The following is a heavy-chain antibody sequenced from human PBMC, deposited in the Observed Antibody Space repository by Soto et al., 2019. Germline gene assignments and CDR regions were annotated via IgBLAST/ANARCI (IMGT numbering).Heavy chain of an antibody. D-gene: IGHD1-1*01. J-gene: IGHJ4*02. CDR1: GFTFTSSA. V-gene: IGHV1-58*01. CDR3: AAQRSGYFDY. Sequence: ASVKVSCKASGFTFTSSAVQWVRQARGQRLEWIGWIVVGSGNTKFAQRFQERVTITRDMSTSTAYMELSSLRSEDTAVYFCAAQRSGYFDYWGQGTPVTVSS. CDR2: IVVGSGNT.